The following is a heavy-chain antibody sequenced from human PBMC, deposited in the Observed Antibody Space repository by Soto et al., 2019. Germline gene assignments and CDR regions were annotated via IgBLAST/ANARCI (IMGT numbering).Heavy chain of an antibody. CDR2: ISYDGSNK. J-gene: IGHJ4*02. V-gene: IGHV3-30*18. Sequence: QVQLVESGGGVVQPGRSLRLSCAASGFTFSSYGMHWVRQAPGKGLEWVAVISYDGSNKYYADSVKGRFTISRDNSKNTLYLQMNSLRAEDTAVYYCAKDRLFLGSSGYWDYYFDYWGQGTLVTVSS. D-gene: IGHD3-22*01. CDR1: GFTFSSYG. CDR3: AKDRLFLGSSGYWDYYFDY.